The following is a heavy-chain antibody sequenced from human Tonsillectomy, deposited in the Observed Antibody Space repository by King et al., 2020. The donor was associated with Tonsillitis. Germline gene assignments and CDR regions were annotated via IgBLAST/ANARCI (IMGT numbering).Heavy chain of an antibody. V-gene: IGHV1-18*04. J-gene: IGHJ4*02. Sequence: VQLVESGAEVKKPGASVKVSCKTSGYTFTRYGISWVRQAPGQGLEWMGWISPYNGNTNYAQKFRGRVSMTTDTSTNTAHMELRSVRSDDTAVYYCARDGAAAGTARLDYWGQGILVTVSP. D-gene: IGHD6-13*01. CDR1: GYTFTRYG. CDR2: ISPYNGNT. CDR3: ARDGAAAGTARLDY.